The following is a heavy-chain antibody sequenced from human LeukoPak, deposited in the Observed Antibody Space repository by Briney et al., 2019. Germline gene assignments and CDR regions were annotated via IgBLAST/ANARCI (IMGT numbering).Heavy chain of an antibody. CDR1: GGSISSYY. CDR2: IYYSGST. Sequence: SETLSLTCTVSGGSISSYYWSWIRQPPGKGLEWIGYIYYSGSTNYNPSLKSRVTISVDTSKNQFSLKLSSVTAADTAVYYCARYSGSYREMDVWGKGTTVTISS. J-gene: IGHJ6*04. V-gene: IGHV4-59*01. CDR3: ARYSGSYREMDV. D-gene: IGHD1-26*01.